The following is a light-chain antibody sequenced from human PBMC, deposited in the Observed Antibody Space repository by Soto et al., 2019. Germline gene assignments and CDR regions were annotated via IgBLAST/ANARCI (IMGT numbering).Light chain of an antibody. CDR3: QQYYTTPPMYT. V-gene: IGKV4-1*01. CDR1: QSILYFSDNKNY. J-gene: IGKJ2*01. Sequence: DIVMTQSPDSLAVSLGERATINCKSSQSILYFSDNKNYLAWYQQKPGQPPKLLIYWASTRQSGVPDRFSGSGSGTDFTLTISSLQAEDVAVYYCQQYYTTPPMYTFGQGTKLEIK. CDR2: WAS.